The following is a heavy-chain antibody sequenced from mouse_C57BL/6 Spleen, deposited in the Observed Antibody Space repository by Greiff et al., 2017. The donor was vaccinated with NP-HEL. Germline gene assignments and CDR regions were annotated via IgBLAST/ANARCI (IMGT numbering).Heavy chain of an antibody. Sequence: QVQLKQSGPELVKPGASVKISCKASGYAFSSSWMNWVKQRPGKGLEWIGRIYPGDGDTNYNGKFKGKATLTADKSSSTAYMQLSSLTSEDSAVYFCARGGYDYGLYYWGQGTTLTVSS. CDR2: IYPGDGDT. D-gene: IGHD2-4*01. V-gene: IGHV1-82*01. CDR3: ARGGYDYGLYY. J-gene: IGHJ2*01. CDR1: GYAFSSSW.